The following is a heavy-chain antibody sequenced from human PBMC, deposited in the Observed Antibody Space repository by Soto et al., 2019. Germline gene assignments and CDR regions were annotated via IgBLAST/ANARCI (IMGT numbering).Heavy chain of an antibody. V-gene: IGHV4-39*01. D-gene: IGHD2-15*01. CDR3: ARLVFHCLRGSCDDYNFYGLDV. Sequence: SETLSLTCTVSGGSISSTDHYWGWIRQPPGKGRDWLGSIYYAGGTFHNLSLTRRATISVDTSRNQFSLRLSSVTASDTAVYYCARLVFHCLRGSCDDYNFYGLDVWGQGTTVTVSS. CDR2: IYYAGGT. J-gene: IGHJ6*02. CDR1: GGSISSTDHY.